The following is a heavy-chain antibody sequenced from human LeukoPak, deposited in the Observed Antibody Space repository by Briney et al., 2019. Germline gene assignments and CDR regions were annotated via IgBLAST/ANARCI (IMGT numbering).Heavy chain of an antibody. CDR3: ALGPNYGDLPVPLDY. D-gene: IGHD4-17*01. V-gene: IGHV1-46*03. J-gene: IGHJ4*02. CDR2: INPRGGST. CDR1: GYTFTSHF. Sequence: ASVKVSCKASGYTFTSHFMHWVRQAPGQGLEWMGIINPRGGSTSYTQKFQGRVTMTRDTSISTAYMELSRLGSDDTAVYYCALGPNYGDLPVPLDYWGQGTLVTVSS.